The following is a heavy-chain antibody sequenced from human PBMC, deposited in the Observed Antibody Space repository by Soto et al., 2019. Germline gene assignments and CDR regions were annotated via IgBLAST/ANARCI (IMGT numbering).Heavy chain of an antibody. V-gene: IGHV3-15*07. Sequence: EVQLVESGGGLVKPGGSLRLSCAASGFTFSNAWMNWVRQAPGKGLEWVGRIKSKPDGGTTDYAAPVKGRFSISRDDSKNMLYLQMSRLKTEDTAVYYCTTRYGTFDYWGQGTLVTVSS. CDR3: TTRYGTFDY. D-gene: IGHD1-1*01. CDR2: IKSKPDGGTT. J-gene: IGHJ4*02. CDR1: GFTFSNAW.